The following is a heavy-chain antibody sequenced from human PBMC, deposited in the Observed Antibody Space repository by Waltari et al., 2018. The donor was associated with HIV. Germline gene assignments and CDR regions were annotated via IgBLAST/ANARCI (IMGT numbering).Heavy chain of an antibody. D-gene: IGHD3-22*01. V-gene: IGHV5-51*03. Sequence: EVQLVQSGAEVKKPGESLKISCKGSGYTFTSYWIGWVRQMPTKGLEWMGIIYPGDTDARYSPSFEGQVTISVDKSISTAYLQWSTLKASDSAIYYCARRPCYSSDCRGGFDSWGQGTMVTVSS. CDR3: ARRPCYSSDCRGGFDS. J-gene: IGHJ3*02. CDR2: IYPGDTDA. CDR1: GYTFTSYW.